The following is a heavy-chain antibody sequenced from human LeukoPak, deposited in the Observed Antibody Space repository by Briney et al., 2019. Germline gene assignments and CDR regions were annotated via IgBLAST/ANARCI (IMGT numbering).Heavy chain of an antibody. J-gene: IGHJ4*02. V-gene: IGHV3-21*01. CDR3: ARCAYDFWSGYYAGDSYFDY. D-gene: IGHD3-3*01. CDR1: GFTFSSYS. CDR2: ISSSSSYI. Sequence: PGGSLRLSCAASGFTFSSYSMNWVRQAPGKGLEWVSSISSSSSYIYYADSVKGRFTISGDNAKNSLYLQMNSLRAEDTAVYYCARCAYDFWSGYYAGDSYFDYWGQGTLVTVSS.